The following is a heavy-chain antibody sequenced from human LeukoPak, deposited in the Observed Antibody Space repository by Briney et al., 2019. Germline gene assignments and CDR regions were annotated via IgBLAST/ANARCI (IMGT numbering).Heavy chain of an antibody. Sequence: PGRSLRLSCAASGFTFSSYGMHWVRQAPGKGLAWVAVIWYDGSNKYYADSVKGRFTISRDNSKNTLYLQMNSLRAEDTAVYYCAKDLRGIAAPTGFDYWGQGTLVTVSS. J-gene: IGHJ4*02. V-gene: IGHV3-33*06. D-gene: IGHD6-6*01. CDR3: AKDLRGIAAPTGFDY. CDR2: IWYDGSNK. CDR1: GFTFSSYG.